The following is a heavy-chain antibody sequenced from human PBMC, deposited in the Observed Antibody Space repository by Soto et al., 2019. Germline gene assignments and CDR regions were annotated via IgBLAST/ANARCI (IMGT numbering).Heavy chain of an antibody. CDR2: ISAYNGNP. V-gene: IGHV1-18*04. D-gene: IGHD2-2*01. Sequence: ASVKVSCKASGYAFNIYGISWGGQAPGEGLEWVGWISAYNGNPHYAPKFEGRVTLTTDTPQNTAYMELRSLRSDDTAVYYCARERQAYQLLPNFYYYYGMDVWG. J-gene: IGHJ6*02. CDR1: GYAFNIYG. CDR3: ARERQAYQLLPNFYYYYGMDV.